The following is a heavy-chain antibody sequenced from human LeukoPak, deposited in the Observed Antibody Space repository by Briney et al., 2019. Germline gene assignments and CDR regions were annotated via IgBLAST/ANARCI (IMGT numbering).Heavy chain of an antibody. Sequence: PSGGSLRLSCAASGFTFSSYAMSWVRQAPGKGLEWVSAISGSGGSTYYADSVKGRFTISRDNSKNTLYLQMNSLRAEDTAVYYCAKDAYYYDSSGYYFANYFDYWGQGTLVTVSS. J-gene: IGHJ4*02. CDR2: ISGSGGST. CDR1: GFTFSSYA. CDR3: AKDAYYYDSSGYYFANYFDY. D-gene: IGHD3-22*01. V-gene: IGHV3-23*01.